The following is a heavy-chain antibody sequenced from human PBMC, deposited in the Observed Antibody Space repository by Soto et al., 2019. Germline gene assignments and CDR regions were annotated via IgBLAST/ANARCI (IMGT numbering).Heavy chain of an antibody. CDR2: IIPILGIA. D-gene: IGHD6-13*01. CDR1: GGTFSSYT. Sequence: GASVKVSCKASGGTFSSYTISWVRQAPGQGLEWMGRIIPILGIANYAQKFQGRVTITADKSTSTAYMELSSLRSEDTAVYYCARGLSSHHNFDYWGQGTLVTVSS. V-gene: IGHV1-69*02. J-gene: IGHJ4*02. CDR3: ARGLSSHHNFDY.